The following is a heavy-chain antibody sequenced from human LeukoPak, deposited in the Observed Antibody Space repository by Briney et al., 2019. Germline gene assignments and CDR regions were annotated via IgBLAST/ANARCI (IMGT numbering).Heavy chain of an antibody. CDR1: GYTFTGYY. CDR3: ARFSATFLGDYYYYMDV. J-gene: IGHJ6*03. V-gene: IGHV1-2*02. CDR2: INPNSGGT. D-gene: IGHD3-16*01. Sequence: GASVKVSCKASGYTFTGYYMHWVRQAPGQGLEWMGWINPNSGGTNYAQKLQGRVTMTTDTSTSTAYMELRSLRSDDTAVYYCARFSATFLGDYYYYMDVWGKGTTVTVSS.